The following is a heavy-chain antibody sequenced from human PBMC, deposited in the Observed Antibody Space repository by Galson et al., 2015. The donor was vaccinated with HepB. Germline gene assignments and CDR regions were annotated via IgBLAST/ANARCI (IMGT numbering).Heavy chain of an antibody. D-gene: IGHD6-19*01. J-gene: IGHJ4*02. Sequence: SVKVYCKASGGTFSSYAISWVRQAPGQGLEWMGGIIPIFGTANYAQKFQGRVTITADESTSTAYMELSSLRSEDTAVYYCARDRHSSGWDRFDYWGQGTLVTVSS. CDR3: ARDRHSSGWDRFDY. CDR2: IIPIFGTA. CDR1: GGTFSSYA. V-gene: IGHV1-69*13.